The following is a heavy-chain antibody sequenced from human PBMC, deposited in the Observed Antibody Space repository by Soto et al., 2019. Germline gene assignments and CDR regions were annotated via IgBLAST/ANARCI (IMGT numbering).Heavy chain of an antibody. CDR2: IWYDGSNK. V-gene: IGHV3-33*01. CDR3: AREDTMIVVVTGGGFDY. Sequence: GGSLRLSCAASGFTFSSYGMHWVRQAPGKGLEWVAVIWYDGSNKYYADSVKGRFTISRDNSKNTLYLQMNSLRAEDTAVYYCAREDTMIVVVTGGGFDYWGQGTLVTVSS. J-gene: IGHJ4*02. D-gene: IGHD3-22*01. CDR1: GFTFSSYG.